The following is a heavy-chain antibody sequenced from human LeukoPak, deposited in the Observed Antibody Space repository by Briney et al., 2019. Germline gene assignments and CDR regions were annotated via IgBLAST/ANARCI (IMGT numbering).Heavy chain of an antibody. V-gene: IGHV1-69*05. CDR1: GGTFSSYA. D-gene: IGHD2-2*02. Sequence: ASVKVSCKASGGTFSSYAISWVRQAPGQGLEWMGGIIPIFGTANYAQKFQGRVTITTDESTSTAYMELSSLRSEDTAVYYCARLPYCSSTSCYNDYMDVWGKGTTVTVYS. CDR3: ARLPYCSSTSCYNDYMDV. J-gene: IGHJ6*03. CDR2: IIPIFGTA.